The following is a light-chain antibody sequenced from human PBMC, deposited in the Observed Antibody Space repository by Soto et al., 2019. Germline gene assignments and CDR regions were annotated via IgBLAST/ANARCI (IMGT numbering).Light chain of an antibody. V-gene: IGKV3D-20*02. CDR2: DAS. Sequence: EIVLTQSPGTLSLSPGERATLSCRASQSVSSSYLAWYQQKPGQPPRLLIYDASNRASGIPARFSGGGSGTDFTLTIDTLEPEDFAIYYCQHRYNWPLTFGAGTKVDIK. CDR3: QHRYNWPLT. CDR1: QSVSSSY. J-gene: IGKJ4*01.